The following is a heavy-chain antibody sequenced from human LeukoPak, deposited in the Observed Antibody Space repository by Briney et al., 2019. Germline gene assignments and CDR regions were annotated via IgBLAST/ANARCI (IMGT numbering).Heavy chain of an antibody. CDR2: IYYSGST. Sequence: SETLSLTCTVSGGSVTNSLYYWAWIRQPPGKGLEWIGSIYYSGSTYCNPSLKSRVTISVDTSKYQFSLKLNSVTAADTAVYYCARLYSGNFYFDYWGQGTLVTVSS. J-gene: IGHJ4*02. D-gene: IGHD1-26*01. CDR1: GGSVTNSLYY. V-gene: IGHV4-39*01. CDR3: ARLYSGNFYFDY.